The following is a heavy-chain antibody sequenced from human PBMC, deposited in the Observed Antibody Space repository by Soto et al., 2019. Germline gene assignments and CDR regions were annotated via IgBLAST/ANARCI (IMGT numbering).Heavy chain of an antibody. Sequence: SGTLSLTCAVYGGSFGGYCWTWIRQPPGKGLEWIGEINHSGSTNYNPSLKSRVTISVDTSKNQFSLKLSSVTAADTAVYYCARVSGIYYYGMDVWGQGTTVT. V-gene: IGHV4-34*01. CDR2: INHSGST. J-gene: IGHJ6*02. D-gene: IGHD3-10*01. CDR1: GGSFGGYC. CDR3: ARVSGIYYYGMDV.